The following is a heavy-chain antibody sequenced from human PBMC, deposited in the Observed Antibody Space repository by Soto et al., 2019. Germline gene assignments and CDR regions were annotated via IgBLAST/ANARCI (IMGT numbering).Heavy chain of an antibody. D-gene: IGHD3-22*01. V-gene: IGHV1-46*03. CDR1: GYTFTIYY. J-gene: IGHJ6*02. Sequence: ASVKVSCKASGYTFTIYYMHWVRQAPGQGLEWMGIINPSGGSTSYAQKFQGRVTMTRDTSTSTVYMELSSLRSEDTAVYYCARFEYYYDSSGSIRSPYGMDVWGQGTTVTVSS. CDR3: ARFEYYYDSSGSIRSPYGMDV. CDR2: INPSGGST.